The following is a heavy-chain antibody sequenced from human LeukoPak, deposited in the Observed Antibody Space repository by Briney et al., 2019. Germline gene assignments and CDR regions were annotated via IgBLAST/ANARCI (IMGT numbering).Heavy chain of an antibody. CDR3: TRGPGGAYGDYVIDY. J-gene: IGHJ4*02. D-gene: IGHD4-17*01. CDR2: ISSSNAKT. CDR1: GDTFTSYD. Sequence: ASVKVSCKASGDTFTSYDITWVRQAPGQGLEWMGRISSSNAKTNYPQKLQGRVAMTTDTSTSTAYMELRSLKSDDTAVYYCTRGPGGAYGDYVIDYSGQGTLVTVSS. V-gene: IGHV1-18*01.